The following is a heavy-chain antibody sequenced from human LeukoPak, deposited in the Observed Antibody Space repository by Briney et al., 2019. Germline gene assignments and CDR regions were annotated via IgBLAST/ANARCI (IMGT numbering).Heavy chain of an antibody. CDR2: ISGSGNST. J-gene: IGHJ4*02. Sequence: TGGSLRLSCAASGFTFSDYAVNWVRQAPGKGLEWVSAISGSGNSTYYADSVKGRFTISRDNSKNTLYLQMNSLRAEDTAVYYCAKGNFDWSYFHYWGQGTLVTVSS. V-gene: IGHV3-23*01. CDR1: GFTFSDYA. D-gene: IGHD3-9*01. CDR3: AKGNFDWSYFHY.